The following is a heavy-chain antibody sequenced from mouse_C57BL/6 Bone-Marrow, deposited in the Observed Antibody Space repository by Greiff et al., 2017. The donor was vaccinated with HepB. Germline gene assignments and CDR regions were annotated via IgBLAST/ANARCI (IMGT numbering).Heavy chain of an antibody. CDR3: ARKDYYYGFDY. CDR2: INPNNGGT. V-gene: IGHV1-18*01. Sequence: VQLKESGPELVKPGASVKIPCKASGYTFTDYNMDWVKQSHGKSLEWIGDINPNNGGTIYNQKFKGKATLTVDKSSSTAYMELRSLTSEDTAVYYCARKDYYYGFDYWGQGTTLTVSS. CDR1: GYTFTDYN. D-gene: IGHD1-1*01. J-gene: IGHJ2*01.